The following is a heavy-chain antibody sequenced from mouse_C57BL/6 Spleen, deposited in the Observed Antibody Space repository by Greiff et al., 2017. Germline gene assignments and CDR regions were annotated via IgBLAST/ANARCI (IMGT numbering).Heavy chain of an antibody. CDR1: GYTFTDYN. J-gene: IGHJ2*01. Sequence: VQLKQSGPELVKPGASVTLSCKASGYTFTDYNMHWVKQSHGKSLEWIGYINPNTGGTSYNQKFKGKATLTVNQSSSTAYMGLRSLTSEDSSVYYCATYDYDEYCFDYWGQGTTLTVSS. V-gene: IGHV1-22*01. CDR2: INPNTGGT. CDR3: ATYDYDEYCFDY. D-gene: IGHD2-4*01.